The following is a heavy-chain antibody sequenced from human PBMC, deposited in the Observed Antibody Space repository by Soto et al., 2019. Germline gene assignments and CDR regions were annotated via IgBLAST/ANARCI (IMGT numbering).Heavy chain of an antibody. CDR3: ARQSDIVVVPAAIFDY. CDR1: GGSISSSSYY. V-gene: IGHV4-39*01. D-gene: IGHD2-2*02. CDR2: IYYSGST. Sequence: ASETLSLTCTVSGGSISSSSYYWGWIRQPPGKGLEWIGSIYYSGSTYYNPSLKSRVTISVDTSKNQFSLKLSSVTAADTAVYYCARQSDIVVVPAAIFDYWGQGTLVTVSS. J-gene: IGHJ4*02.